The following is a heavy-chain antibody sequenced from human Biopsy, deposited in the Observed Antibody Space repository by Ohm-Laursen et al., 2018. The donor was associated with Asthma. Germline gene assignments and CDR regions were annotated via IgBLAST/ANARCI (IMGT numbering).Heavy chain of an antibody. Sequence: SAKVSCKAPGDTFSNFAISWVRQAPGQGLEWLGGIMTVFGTTNYAQKFQGRVTITADESTSTAYMEVTSLRSEDTVIYYCARCQVGYSSGWSLLLKKIYYSGMDVWGQGTAVTVSS. CDR3: ARCQVGYSSGWSLLLKKIYYSGMDV. D-gene: IGHD6-19*01. CDR2: IMTVFGTT. J-gene: IGHJ6*02. CDR1: GDTFSNFA. V-gene: IGHV1-69*13.